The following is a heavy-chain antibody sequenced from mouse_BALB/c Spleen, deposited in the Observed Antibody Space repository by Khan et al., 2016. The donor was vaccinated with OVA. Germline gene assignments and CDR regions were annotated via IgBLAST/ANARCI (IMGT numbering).Heavy chain of an antibody. D-gene: IGHD1-3*01. CDR3: ARSTYKYAFAY. CDR2: MIYRGYT. J-gene: IGHJ3*01. V-gene: IGHV3-8*02. Sequence: EVQLQESGPSLVQPSQTLSLTCSVTGDSITSGFWSWVRKFPGNKLEYMGYMIYRGYTYYNPSLNGRFSITRHASKNQYYLQLNSVTTEDTATYYCARSTYKYAFAYWGQGALVTVSA. CDR1: GDSITSGF.